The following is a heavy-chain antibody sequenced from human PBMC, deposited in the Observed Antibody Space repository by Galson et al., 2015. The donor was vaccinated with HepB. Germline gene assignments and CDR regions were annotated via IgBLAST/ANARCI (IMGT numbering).Heavy chain of an antibody. D-gene: IGHD3-3*01. CDR1: GGSISSSSYY. Sequence: QVQLQESGPGLVKPSETLSLTCTVSGGSISSSSYYWGWIRQPPGKGLEWIGSIYYSGSTCYNPSLKSRVTISVDTSKNQFSLKLSSVTAADTAVYHCARHRDHWSEVDTDFDLWGQGGLVTVSS. CDR3: ARHRDHWSEVDTDFDL. CDR2: IYYSGST. J-gene: IGHJ4*02. V-gene: IGHV4-39*01.